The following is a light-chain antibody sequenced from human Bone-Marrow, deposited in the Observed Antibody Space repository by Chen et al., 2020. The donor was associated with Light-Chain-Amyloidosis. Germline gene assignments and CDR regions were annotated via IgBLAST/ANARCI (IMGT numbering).Light chain of an antibody. CDR2: RDT. CDR3: QSAESSGTYEVI. CDR1: DLPTKY. Sequence: SYELTQPPSVSVSPGQTARITCSGDDLPTKYAYWYQQKQGQAPVLVIHRDTERPSGISERFSGSSSGTTATLTISGVQAGDEADYHCQSAESSGTYEVIFGGGTKLTVL. V-gene: IGLV3-25*03. J-gene: IGLJ2*01.